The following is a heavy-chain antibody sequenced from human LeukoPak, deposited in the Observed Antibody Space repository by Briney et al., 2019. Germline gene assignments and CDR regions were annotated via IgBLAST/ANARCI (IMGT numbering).Heavy chain of an antibody. V-gene: IGHV3-7*01. Sequence: GGSLRLSCAASGFIFDTFWMTWVRRAPGKGLEWVANIKQDGSEKYYVDSVKGRFTISRDNAKNSLFLQIISLRAEDTAVYYCARVFSDNVWGTYRYLDYWGQGTLVTVSS. CDR1: GFIFDTFW. CDR3: ARVFSDNVWGTYRYLDY. D-gene: IGHD3-16*02. CDR2: IKQDGSEK. J-gene: IGHJ4*02.